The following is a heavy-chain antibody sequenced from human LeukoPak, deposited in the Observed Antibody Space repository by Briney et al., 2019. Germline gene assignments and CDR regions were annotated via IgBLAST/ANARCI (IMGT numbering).Heavy chain of an antibody. CDR3: VLLWFGEQGFDY. D-gene: IGHD3-10*01. V-gene: IGHV1-18*01. CDR2: ISAYNGNT. Sequence: GASVKVSCKASGYTFTSYGISWVRQAPGQGLEWMGWISAYNGNTNYAQELQGRVTMTTDTSTSTAYMELRSLRSDDTAVYYCVLLWFGEQGFDYWGQGTLVTVSS. J-gene: IGHJ4*02. CDR1: GYTFTSYG.